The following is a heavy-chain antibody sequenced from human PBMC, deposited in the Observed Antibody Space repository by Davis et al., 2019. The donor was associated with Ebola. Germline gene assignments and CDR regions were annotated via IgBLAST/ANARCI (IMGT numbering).Heavy chain of an antibody. Sequence: GGSLRLSCAASGFTFSSYWMSWVRQAPGKGLEWVANIKQDGSEKYYVDSVKGRFTISRDNAKNSLYLQMNSLRAEDTAVYYCARDRGPHYYGMDAWGQGTTVTVSS. CDR2: IKQDGSEK. V-gene: IGHV3-7*03. J-gene: IGHJ6*02. CDR1: GFTFSSYW. CDR3: ARDRGPHYYGMDA.